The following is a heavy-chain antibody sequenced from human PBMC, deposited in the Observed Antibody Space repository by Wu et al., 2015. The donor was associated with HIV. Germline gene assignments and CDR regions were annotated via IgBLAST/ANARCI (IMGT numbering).Heavy chain of an antibody. CDR1: AYSFTDYY. V-gene: IGHV1-46*01. Sequence: QVQLVQSGAEVKKPGASVKISCKASAYSFTDYYIHWVRQAPGHGLEWVGIINPSSGSTSYAQKFKGRVTMTRDTSTATVYMELSSLRSDDTAIYSCARAGGFCSGTSCLDLWGQGTLVAVSS. D-gene: IGHD2-2*03. CDR2: INPSSGST. J-gene: IGHJ5*02. CDR3: ARAGGFCSGTSCLDL.